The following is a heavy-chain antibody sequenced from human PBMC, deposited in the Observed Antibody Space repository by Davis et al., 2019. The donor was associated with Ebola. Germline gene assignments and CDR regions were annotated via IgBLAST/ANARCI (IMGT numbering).Heavy chain of an antibody. CDR1: GFSFKIYW. D-gene: IGHD6-19*01. CDR3: ARDEAIAVAGSPNWYFDL. CDR2: IKQDGSEK. V-gene: IGHV3-7*01. J-gene: IGHJ2*01. Sequence: GESLKISCAASGFSFKIYWMNWVRQAPGKGLEWVANIKQDGSEKYYVDSVKGRFTISRDNAKSSLYLQMNSLRAEDTAVYYCARDEAIAVAGSPNWYFDLWGRGTLVPVSS.